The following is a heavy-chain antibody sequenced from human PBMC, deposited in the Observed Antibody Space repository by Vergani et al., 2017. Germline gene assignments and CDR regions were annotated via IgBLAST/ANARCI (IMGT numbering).Heavy chain of an antibody. Sequence: EVKLVESGGALVQPGGTLRLSCAASGFSFSSYGMNWVRQAPGKGLEWIAYIYTSTSSINYRESVKGRFTISRDNVKNSLYLQMTSLRAEDTAVYYCARDRGKGYRGLVNKYYDSSGYYYTPLDYWGQGTLVTVSS. D-gene: IGHD3-22*01. J-gene: IGHJ4*02. CDR2: IYTSTSSI. CDR3: ARDRGKGYRGLVNKYYDSSGYYYTPLDY. V-gene: IGHV3-48*01. CDR1: GFSFSSYG.